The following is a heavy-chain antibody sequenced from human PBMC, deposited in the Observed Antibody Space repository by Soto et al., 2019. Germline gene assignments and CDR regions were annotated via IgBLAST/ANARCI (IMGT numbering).Heavy chain of an antibody. Sequence: GGSLRLSCAASGFTVSSNYMSWVRQAPGKGLEWVSVIYSGGSTYYADSVKGRFTISRHNSKNTLYLQMNSLRAEDTAVYYCARSSLSEVRRYAHLGYWGQGTLVTVSS. V-gene: IGHV3-53*04. CDR1: GFTVSSNY. CDR3: ARSSLSEVRRYAHLGY. D-gene: IGHD2-2*01. CDR2: IYSGGST. J-gene: IGHJ4*02.